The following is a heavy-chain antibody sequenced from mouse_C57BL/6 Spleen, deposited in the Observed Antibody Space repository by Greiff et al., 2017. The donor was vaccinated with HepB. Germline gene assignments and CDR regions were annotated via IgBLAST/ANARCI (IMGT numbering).Heavy chain of an antibody. D-gene: IGHD2-4*01. CDR3: ARPYYDYDGVYYAMDY. V-gene: IGHV1-54*01. CDR1: GYAFTNYL. J-gene: IGHJ4*01. Sequence: VQLQQSGAELVRPGTSVKVSCKASGYAFTNYLIEWVKQRPGQGLEWIGVINPGSGGTNYNEKFKGKATLTADKSSSTAYMQLSSLTSEGSAVYVCARPYYDYDGVYYAMDYWGQGTSVTVSS. CDR2: INPGSGGT.